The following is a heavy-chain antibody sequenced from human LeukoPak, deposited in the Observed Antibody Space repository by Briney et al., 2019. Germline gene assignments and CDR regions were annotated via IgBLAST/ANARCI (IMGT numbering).Heavy chain of an antibody. CDR3: ARGYYYDSSGYQDNAFDI. D-gene: IGHD3-22*01. CDR2: ISAYNGNT. V-gene: IGHV1-18*01. CDR1: GYTFTIYG. J-gene: IGHJ3*02. Sequence: GASVTVSFKSSGYTFTIYGISWVRQAPGQGLEWMGWISAYNGNTNYAQKPQGRVTMTTDTSTSTAYMELRSLRSDDTAVYYCARGYYYDSSGYQDNAFDIWGQGTMVTVSS.